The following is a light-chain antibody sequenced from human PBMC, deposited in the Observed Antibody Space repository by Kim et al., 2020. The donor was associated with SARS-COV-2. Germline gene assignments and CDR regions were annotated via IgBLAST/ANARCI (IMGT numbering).Light chain of an antibody. CDR2: KSS. Sequence: ACVGDSVTITCRAAQSITSSLAWYQQTSGKAPNLLIYKSSNLQSGVPSRFSGSGSGTDFTLTISSVQPDDFATYYCQQFYSYPITFGRGTRLEIK. CDR1: QSITSS. V-gene: IGKV1-5*03. CDR3: QQFYSYPIT. J-gene: IGKJ5*01.